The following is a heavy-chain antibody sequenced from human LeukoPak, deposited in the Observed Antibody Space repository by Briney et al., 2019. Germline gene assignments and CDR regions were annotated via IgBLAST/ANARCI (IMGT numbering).Heavy chain of an antibody. Sequence: GGSLRLSCAASGFTFSSYWMHWVRQAQGKGLVWVSLINSDWSSTTYADSAKGRFTISRDNAKNTLYLQMSSLRAEDTAVYYCASRISDYGDYGEVFWGQGTLVTASS. J-gene: IGHJ4*02. D-gene: IGHD4-17*01. CDR1: GFTFSSYW. CDR3: ASRISDYGDYGEVF. V-gene: IGHV3-74*01. CDR2: INSDWSST.